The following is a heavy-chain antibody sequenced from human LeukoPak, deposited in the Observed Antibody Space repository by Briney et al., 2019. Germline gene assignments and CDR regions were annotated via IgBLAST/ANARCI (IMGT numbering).Heavy chain of an antibody. CDR1: GFTFSNYA. D-gene: IGHD6-19*01. CDR2: ISGSAGST. CDR3: AKDLAYRSGWFLGAFDV. V-gene: IGHV3-23*01. Sequence: GGSLRLSCAASGFTFSNYAMSWVRQAPGKGLEWVSGISGSAGSTYYADSVKGRFSISRDNSKKTVYLQMNRLRAEDTAAYYCAKDLAYRSGWFLGAFDVWGQGTMVTVSS. J-gene: IGHJ3*01.